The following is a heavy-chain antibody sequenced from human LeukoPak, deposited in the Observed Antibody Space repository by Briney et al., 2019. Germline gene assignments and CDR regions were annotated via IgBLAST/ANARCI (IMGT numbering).Heavy chain of an antibody. CDR3: TTNLQNRGVYSHFDY. D-gene: IGHD2-15*01. Sequence: GGSLRLSCAASGSTFRTYWMSWVRQAPGKGLEWVANINEDGTLKFYVESVRGRFVISRDNVESSLSLEMNSLRTEDTAIYYCTTNLQNRGVYSHFDYWGQGTLITVSS. J-gene: IGHJ4*02. CDR1: GSTFRTYW. V-gene: IGHV3-7*03. CDR2: INEDGTLK.